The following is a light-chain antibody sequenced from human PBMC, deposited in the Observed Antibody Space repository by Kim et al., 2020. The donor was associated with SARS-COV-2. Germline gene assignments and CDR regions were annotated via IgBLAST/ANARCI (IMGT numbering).Light chain of an antibody. V-gene: IGKV3-15*01. CDR1: QSVSSN. CDR2: GAS. Sequence: SGAPGERATLSSRASQSVSSNLAWYQQRPGQAPRLLIHGASTRATGVPARFSGSGSGTEFTLTISSLQSEDFAVYYCQQYSDWPRAFGQGTKLEI. J-gene: IGKJ2*01. CDR3: QQYSDWPRA.